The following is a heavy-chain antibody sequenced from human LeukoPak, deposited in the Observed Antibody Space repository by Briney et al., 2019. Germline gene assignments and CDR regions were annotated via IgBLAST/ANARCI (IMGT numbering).Heavy chain of an antibody. CDR3: ARDLHPTTTHTINWFDP. V-gene: IGHV1-46*01. CDR1: GYTFTSYY. D-gene: IGHD3-10*01. Sequence: ASVKVSCKASGYTFTSYYMHWVRQAPGQGLEWMGIINPSGGSTSYAQKFQGRVTMTRDTSTSTVYMELSSLRSEDTAAYYCARDLHPTTTHTINWFDPWGQGTLVTVSS. CDR2: INPSGGST. J-gene: IGHJ5*02.